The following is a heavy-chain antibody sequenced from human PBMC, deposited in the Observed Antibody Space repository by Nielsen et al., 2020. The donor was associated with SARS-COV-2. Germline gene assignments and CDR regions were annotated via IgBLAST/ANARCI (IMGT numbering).Heavy chain of an antibody. D-gene: IGHD3-10*01. Sequence: GESLKISCAASGFTFSSYAMSWVRQAPGKGLEWVSAISGSGGSTYYADSVKGRFTISRDNAKNSLYLQMNSLRDEDTAVYYCARDRKPMVRGVSFGTDVWGQGTTVTVSS. V-gene: IGHV3-23*01. J-gene: IGHJ6*02. CDR2: ISGSGGST. CDR1: GFTFSSYA. CDR3: ARDRKPMVRGVSFGTDV.